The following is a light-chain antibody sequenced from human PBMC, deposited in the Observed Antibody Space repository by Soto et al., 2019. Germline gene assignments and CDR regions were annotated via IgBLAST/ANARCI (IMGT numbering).Light chain of an antibody. CDR3: QQYGASPPAT. CDR1: ESISSSY. CDR2: STS. Sequence: EIVLTQSPGALSLSPGEGATLTCSASESISSSYLAWYQQRRGQAPRLLVYSTSTRAAGISPRFSGSGAGRDFTLTISRLEPGDSAIYYCQQYGASPPATFGGGTKVDIK. V-gene: IGKV3-20*01. J-gene: IGKJ4*01.